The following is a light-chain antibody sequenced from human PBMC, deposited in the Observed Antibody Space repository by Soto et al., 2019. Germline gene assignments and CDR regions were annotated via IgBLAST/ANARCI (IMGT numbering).Light chain of an antibody. CDR3: QHYDIRPIP. Sequence: AAVSVNTGERVTLSCRASQGISKNVAWYQHKPGQAPRFLISGVSTGATGIPARFSGSGSGTEFTLTIIILQSEDCARYYCQHYDIRPIPFGG. CDR1: QGISKN. V-gene: IGKV3-15*01. CDR2: GVS. J-gene: IGKJ4*01.